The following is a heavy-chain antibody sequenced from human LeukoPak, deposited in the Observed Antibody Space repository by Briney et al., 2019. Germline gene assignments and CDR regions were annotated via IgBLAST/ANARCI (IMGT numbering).Heavy chain of an antibody. CDR3: AREGDFWSGYGNWFDP. D-gene: IGHD3-3*01. CDR1: GYSINSGYY. J-gene: IGHJ5*02. V-gene: IGHV4-61*01. Sequence: PTETLSLTCTVSGYSINSGYYWSWIRQPPGKGLEWIGYIYYSGSTNYNPSLKSRVTISVDTSKNQFSLKLSSVTAADTAVYYCAREGDFWSGYGNWFDPWGQGTLVTVSS. CDR2: IYYSGST.